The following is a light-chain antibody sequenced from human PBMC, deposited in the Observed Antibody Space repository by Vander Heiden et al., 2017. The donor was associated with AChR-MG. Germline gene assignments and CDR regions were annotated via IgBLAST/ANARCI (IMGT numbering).Light chain of an antibody. CDR2: EDD. Sequence: FMLTPPHSVSDAPGKTVTISCTRSRGNIDNNYVQWVQQRPGSGPTTVNYEDDRRPSGVPDRFSGVIDSSANSASLTISGRKTEDEADYDCQSFDSTKQVFGGGTKLTVL. CDR3: QSFDSTKQV. J-gene: IGLJ3*02. V-gene: IGLV6-57*04. CDR1: RGNIDNNY.